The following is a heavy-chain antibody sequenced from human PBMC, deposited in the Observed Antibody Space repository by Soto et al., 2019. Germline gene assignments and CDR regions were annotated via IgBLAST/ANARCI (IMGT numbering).Heavy chain of an antibody. V-gene: IGHV4-30-4*01. CDR2: IYYSGTT. CDR1: GDSISSGDYY. CDR3: AASCVACGGFNYYGMDV. J-gene: IGHJ6*02. D-gene: IGHD2-21*01. Sequence: PSETLSLTCTVSGDSISSGDYYWSWIRQPPGKGLEWIGCIYYSGTTYYNPSLKRRVTISVDTSKNQFSLKLSSVTAADTAVYYCAASCVACGGFNYYGMDVWGQGTTVTVSS.